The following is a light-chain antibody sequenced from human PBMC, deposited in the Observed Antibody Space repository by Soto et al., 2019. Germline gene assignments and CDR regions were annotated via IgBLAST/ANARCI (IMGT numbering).Light chain of an antibody. CDR2: GAS. CDR3: QQYGSSPGT. CDR1: QSVSSNF. J-gene: IGKJ2*02. Sequence: EIVLKQSPGTLSLSPGERATLSCRASQSVSSNFLAWYQQKPGQAPKLLISGASSRATGIPDRFSGSGSGTDFTLTISRLEPEDFALYFCQQYGSSPGTFVQGTKLEIK. V-gene: IGKV3-20*01.